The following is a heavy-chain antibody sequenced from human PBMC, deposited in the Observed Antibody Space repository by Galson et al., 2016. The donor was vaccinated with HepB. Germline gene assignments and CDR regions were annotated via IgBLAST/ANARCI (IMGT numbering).Heavy chain of an antibody. CDR2: IWFDGSNK. V-gene: IGHV3-33*01. D-gene: IGHD3-10*01. CDR1: GFAFHGYA. Sequence: SLRLSCAASGFAFHGYAMHWVRQAPGKGLEWVAIIWFDGSNKYYADSVKGRFTISSDNSKNTLYLQMNGLRAEDTAVYYCARDLRTYGVDYWGQGTLVTVSS. J-gene: IGHJ4*02. CDR3: ARDLRTYGVDY.